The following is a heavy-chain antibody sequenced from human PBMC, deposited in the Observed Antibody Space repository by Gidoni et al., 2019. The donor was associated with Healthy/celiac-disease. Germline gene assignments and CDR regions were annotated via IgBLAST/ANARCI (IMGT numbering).Heavy chain of an antibody. CDR2: INPNSGGT. Sequence: QVQLVQSGAEVQKPGASVKVSCKASRYSFTGYYMPWVRQAPVQGLEWKGWINPNSGGTNYAQKFQGRVTMARDTSISTAYMELSRLRSDDTAVYYCAREWRYCSGGSCYSRGGMDVWGQGTTVTVSS. D-gene: IGHD2-15*01. CDR3: AREWRYCSGGSCYSRGGMDV. J-gene: IGHJ6*02. CDR1: RYSFTGYY. V-gene: IGHV1-2*02.